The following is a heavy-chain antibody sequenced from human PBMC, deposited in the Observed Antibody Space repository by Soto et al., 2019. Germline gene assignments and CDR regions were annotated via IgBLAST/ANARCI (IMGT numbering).Heavy chain of an antibody. D-gene: IGHD1-26*01. J-gene: IGHJ4*02. CDR1: GYTFTNYV. V-gene: IGHV1-18*01. CDR3: ARDAGSESYLAY. Sequence: HVQLVQSGGEVKKPGASVKVSCKPSGYTFTNYVISWVRQAPGQGLEYMGWISPFNGHTKYAQKCQGRVTLTTETSTSTAYMELRSLINDDTAVYYCARDAGSESYLAYWGQGTLVSVSS. CDR2: ISPFNGHT.